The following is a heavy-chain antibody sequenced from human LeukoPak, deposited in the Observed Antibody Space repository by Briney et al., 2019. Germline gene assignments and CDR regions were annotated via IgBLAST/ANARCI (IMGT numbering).Heavy chain of an antibody. J-gene: IGHJ3*01. D-gene: IGHD3-22*01. CDR1: EFTFDDYA. CDR2: IGWNSGRI. Sequence: RPGGSLRLSCTASEFTFDDYAMHWVRQTPGKGLEWVSGIGWNSGRIGYADSVKGRFTISRDNAKSSLFLQMNSLRVEDTALYYCAKDRVGYYDSSGSPIGALELWGQGTMVIVSS. V-gene: IGHV3-9*01. CDR3: AKDRVGYYDSSGSPIGALEL.